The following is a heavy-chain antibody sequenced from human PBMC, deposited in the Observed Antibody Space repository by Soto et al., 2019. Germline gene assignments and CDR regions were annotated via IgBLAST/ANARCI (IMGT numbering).Heavy chain of an antibody. CDR1: GYNFTAYA. CDR2: INGGNDKT. D-gene: IGHD3-22*01. J-gene: IGHJ4*02. CDR3: ARVGYFDSDGFPTPYDY. V-gene: IGHV1-3*01. Sequence: ASVKVSCKASGYNFTAYAIYWVRQAPRQRLEWLGWINGGNDKTGYSQRFQGRLSITKKTSAITAFMELSNLKSEDTAVYYCARVGYFDSDGFPTPYDYWGQGTLVTVSS.